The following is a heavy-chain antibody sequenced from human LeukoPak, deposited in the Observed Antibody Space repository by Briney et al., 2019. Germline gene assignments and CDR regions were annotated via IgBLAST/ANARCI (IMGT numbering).Heavy chain of an antibody. CDR3: AKDAIGDSSGHYWWEFEY. J-gene: IGHJ4*02. CDR2: ISGSGGSI. V-gene: IGHV3-23*01. D-gene: IGHD3-22*01. Sequence: GGSLRLSCAASGFTFSSYAMSWVRQAPGKGLEWVSAISGSGGSIYYADSVKGRFTISRDNSKNTLYLQMNSLRAEDTAVYYCAKDAIGDSSGHYWWEFEYRGQGTLVTVSS. CDR1: GFTFSSYA.